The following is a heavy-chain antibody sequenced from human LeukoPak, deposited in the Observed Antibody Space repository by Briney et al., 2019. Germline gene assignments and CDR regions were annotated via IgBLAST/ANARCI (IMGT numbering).Heavy chain of an antibody. V-gene: IGHV1-18*04. CDR3: ARELTMVRGVTLLGDAFDI. J-gene: IGHJ3*02. Sequence: ASVKVSCQASGYTFTSYGISWMRQAPGQGLEWMGWISAYNGNTNYAQKLQGRVTMTTDTSTSTAYMELRSLRSDDTAVYYCARELTMVRGVTLLGDAFDIWGQGTMVTVSS. CDR1: GYTFTSYG. CDR2: ISAYNGNT. D-gene: IGHD3-10*01.